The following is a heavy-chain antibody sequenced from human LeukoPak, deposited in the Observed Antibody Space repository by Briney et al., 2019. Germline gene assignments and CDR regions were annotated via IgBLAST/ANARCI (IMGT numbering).Heavy chain of an antibody. Sequence: SETLSLTCTVSAGSISGYYWSWIRQSPGKGLEWIGYIYYSGSTDYNPSLKSRVTISVDTSKNQFSLKLSSVTAADTAVYYCARHYYHRSGYFYQDYWGQGTLVTVSS. D-gene: IGHD3-22*01. CDR2: IYYSGST. CDR3: ARHYYHRSGYFYQDY. CDR1: AGSISGYY. J-gene: IGHJ4*02. V-gene: IGHV4-59*08.